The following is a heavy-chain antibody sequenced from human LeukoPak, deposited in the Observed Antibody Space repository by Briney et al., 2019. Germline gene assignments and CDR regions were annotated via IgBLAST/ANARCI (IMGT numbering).Heavy chain of an antibody. CDR3: ARVKTTVSYLPLYYYGMDV. J-gene: IGHJ6*02. V-gene: IGHV1-18*01. D-gene: IGHD4-11*01. CDR1: GYTFTSYG. CDR2: ISAYNGNT. Sequence: ASVKVSCKASGYTFTSYGISWVRQAPGQGLEWMGWISAYNGNTNYAQKLQGRVTMTTDTSTSTAYMELRSLRSDDTAVYYCARVKTTVSYLPLYYYGMDVWGQGTTVTVSS.